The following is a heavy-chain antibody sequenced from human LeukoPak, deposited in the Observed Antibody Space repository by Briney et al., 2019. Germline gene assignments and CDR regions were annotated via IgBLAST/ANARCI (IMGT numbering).Heavy chain of an antibody. CDR2: IKQDGSEK. V-gene: IGHV3-7*01. J-gene: IGHJ4*02. CDR1: GFTFSSSW. D-gene: IGHD6-13*01. Sequence: GGSLRLSCAASGFTFSSSWMSWVRQAPGKGLEWVANIKQDGSEKYYVASVKGRFTISRDNAKNSLYLQMSSLRAEDTAVYYCARDYSSSCFDYWGQGTLVTVSS. CDR3: ARDYSSSCFDY.